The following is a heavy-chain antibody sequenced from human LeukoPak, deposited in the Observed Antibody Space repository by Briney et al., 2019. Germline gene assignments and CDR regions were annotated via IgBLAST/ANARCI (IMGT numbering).Heavy chain of an antibody. D-gene: IGHD4-17*01. CDR3: ARLRSTYWYFDL. CDR1: GGSISIYY. Sequence: SETLSLTCTVSGGSISIYYWSWIRQPAGKGLEWIGRIYTSGTTHYNPSLKSRVTMSVDTSKNQFSLKLSSVTAADTAAYYCARLRSTYWYFDLWGRGTLVTVSS. J-gene: IGHJ2*01. V-gene: IGHV4-4*07. CDR2: IYTSGTT.